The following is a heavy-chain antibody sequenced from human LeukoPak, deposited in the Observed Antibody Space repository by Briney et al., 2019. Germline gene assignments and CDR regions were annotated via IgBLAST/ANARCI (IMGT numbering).Heavy chain of an antibody. CDR3: ARVTVVVPAAEAFDY. J-gene: IGHJ4*02. V-gene: IGHV3-23*01. Sequence: GGSLRLSCAASGFTFSSYAMSWVRQAPGKGLEWVSAISGSGGSTYYADSVKGRFTISRDNSKNTLYLQMNSLRAEDTAVYYCARVTVVVPAAEAFDYWGQGTLVTVSS. CDR2: ISGSGGST. CDR1: GFTFSSYA. D-gene: IGHD2-2*01.